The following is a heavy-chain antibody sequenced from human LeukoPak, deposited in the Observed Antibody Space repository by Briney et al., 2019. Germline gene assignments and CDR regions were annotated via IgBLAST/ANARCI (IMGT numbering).Heavy chain of an antibody. V-gene: IGHV4-39*07. Sequence: PSETLSLTCTVSGGSINSGDYYWVWIRQPPGKGLEWIGSIYYSGSTSYNPSLKSRVTMTVDTSKSQFSLKLSPAPAADTAVYFCARSPHIRFAERGWFDPWGQGTLVTVSS. CDR2: IYYSGST. CDR3: ARSPHIRFAERGWFDP. CDR1: GGSINSGDYY. J-gene: IGHJ5*02. D-gene: IGHD3-10*01.